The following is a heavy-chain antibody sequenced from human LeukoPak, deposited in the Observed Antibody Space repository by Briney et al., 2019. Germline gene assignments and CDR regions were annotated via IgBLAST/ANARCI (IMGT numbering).Heavy chain of an antibody. CDR3: ARIGAGSSRDY. CDR1: GFSFNNLG. V-gene: IGHV3-21*01. D-gene: IGHD6-13*01. Sequence: GGSLRLPCAASGFSFNNLGMLGVRQAPGKGLEWVSSIVGSSSTYYADSLKCRFTISRDNAKNSLYLQMNSLRAEDTAVYYCARIGAGSSRDYWGQGTLVTVSS. CDR2: IVGSSST. J-gene: IGHJ4*02.